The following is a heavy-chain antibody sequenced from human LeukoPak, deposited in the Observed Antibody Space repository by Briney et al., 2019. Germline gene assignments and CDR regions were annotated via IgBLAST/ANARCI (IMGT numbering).Heavy chain of an antibody. V-gene: IGHV3-53*01. J-gene: IGHJ1*01. Sequence: PGGSLRLSCAASGFTFSSYWMHWVRQAPGKGLGWVSVIYSGGSTYYADSAKGRFTISRDNSKNTLYIQMNSLRAEDTAVYYCARDGGRWYEYFQHWGQGTLVTVSS. CDR3: ARDGGRWYEYFQH. D-gene: IGHD4-23*01. CDR1: GFTFSSYW. CDR2: IYSGGST.